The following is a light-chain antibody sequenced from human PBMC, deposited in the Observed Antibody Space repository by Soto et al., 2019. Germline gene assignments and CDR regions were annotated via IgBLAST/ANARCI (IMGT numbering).Light chain of an antibody. J-gene: IGLJ2*01. CDR1: SSNIGNNF. Sequence: QPVLTQPPSVSAAPGQKVTISCSGSSSNIGNNFVSWYQQLPGTAPKLLIYDNNNRPSGIPDRFSGSKSGTSATLGITGLQTGDEDDYYCETWDNSLSAYVVFGGGTKLTVL. CDR2: DNN. CDR3: ETWDNSLSAYVV. V-gene: IGLV1-51*01.